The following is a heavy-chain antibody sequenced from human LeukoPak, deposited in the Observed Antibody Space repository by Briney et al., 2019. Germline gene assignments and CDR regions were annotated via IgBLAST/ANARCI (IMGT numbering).Heavy chain of an antibody. J-gene: IGHJ6*02. CDR1: GFTFSRYW. D-gene: IGHD2/OR15-2a*01. CDR2: ISTDGSST. V-gene: IGHV3-74*01. CDR3: ASYLTSIPSGMDV. Sequence: PGGSLRLSCAASGFTFSRYWMHWLRQAPGKGLVWVSRISTDGSSTTYADSVKGRFTISRDNGRNTLYLQMYSLRAEDTAVYYCASYLTSIPSGMDVWGQGTRVTVSS.